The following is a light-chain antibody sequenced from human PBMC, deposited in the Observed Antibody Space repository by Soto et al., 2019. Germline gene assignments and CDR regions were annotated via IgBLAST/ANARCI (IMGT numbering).Light chain of an antibody. CDR1: SSDVGGYNY. CDR2: DVS. V-gene: IGLV2-14*01. J-gene: IGLJ2*01. CDR3: SSYTSSSTLV. Sequence: QSALTQPASVSGSPGQSITISCTGTSSDVGGYNYVSWYQQHPGKAPILMIYDVSNRPSGVSNRFSGSKSGNTASLTISWHQADDEADDYCSSYTSSSTLVFGGGTKLTVL.